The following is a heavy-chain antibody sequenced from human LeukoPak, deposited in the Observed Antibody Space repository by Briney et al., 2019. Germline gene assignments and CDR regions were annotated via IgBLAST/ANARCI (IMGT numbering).Heavy chain of an antibody. Sequence: SETLSLTCAVYGGSFSGYYWSWIRQPPGKGLEWIGEINHSGSTNYNPSLKSRVTISVDTSKSQFSLKLSSVTAADTAVYYCASGLIAVAGPYYFDYWGQGTLVTVSS. CDR2: INHSGST. CDR3: ASGLIAVAGPYYFDY. D-gene: IGHD6-19*01. V-gene: IGHV4-34*01. CDR1: GGSFSGYY. J-gene: IGHJ4*02.